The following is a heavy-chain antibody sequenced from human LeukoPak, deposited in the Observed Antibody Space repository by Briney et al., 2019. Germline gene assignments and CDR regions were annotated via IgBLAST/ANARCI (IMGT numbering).Heavy chain of an antibody. V-gene: IGHV1-69*13. CDR2: IIPILGTA. Sequence: GASVKVSCKASGGTFSSYAISWVRQAPGQGLEWMGGIIPILGTANYAQKFQGRVTITADESTSTAYMELSSLRSEDTAVYYCARSRYCSSTSCYAHFDYWGQGTLVTVSS. CDR3: ARSRYCSSTSCYAHFDY. D-gene: IGHD2-2*01. J-gene: IGHJ4*02. CDR1: GGTFSSYA.